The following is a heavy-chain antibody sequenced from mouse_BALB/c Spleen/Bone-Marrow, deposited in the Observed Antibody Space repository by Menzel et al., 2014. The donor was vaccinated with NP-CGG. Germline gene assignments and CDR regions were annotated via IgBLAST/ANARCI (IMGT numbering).Heavy chain of an antibody. CDR1: GFTFSDYY. V-gene: IGHV5-12*02. Sequence: EVQGVESGGGLVQPGGSLKLSCATSGFTFSDYYMYWVRQTPEKRLEWVAYISNGGGSTYYPDTVKGRFTISRDNAKNTLYLQMSRLKSEDTAMYYRARHLYGNYGAMDYWGQGTSVTVSS. D-gene: IGHD2-1*01. J-gene: IGHJ4*01. CDR3: ARHLYGNYGAMDY. CDR2: ISNGGGST.